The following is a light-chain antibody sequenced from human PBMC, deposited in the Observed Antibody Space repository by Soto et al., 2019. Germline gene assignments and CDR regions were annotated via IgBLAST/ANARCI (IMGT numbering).Light chain of an antibody. CDR1: QTVSSS. V-gene: IGKV3-11*01. CDR3: QQYNNWPLT. CDR2: AAS. Sequence: EIVLTQSPATLSLSPCERATLSCRASQTVSSSLAWYQQKPGQAPRLLIYAASNTAPGIPDRFSGSGSGTDFTLTISRLEPEDFAVYYCQQYNNWPLTFGPGTRLEIK. J-gene: IGKJ5*01.